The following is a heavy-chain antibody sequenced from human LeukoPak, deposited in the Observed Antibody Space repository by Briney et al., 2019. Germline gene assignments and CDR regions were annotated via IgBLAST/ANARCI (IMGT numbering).Heavy chain of an antibody. D-gene: IGHD3-22*01. V-gene: IGHV4-39*07. Sequence: SETLSLTCTVSGGSISSSFYYWGWIRQPPGKGLEWIGSVYYSGSTYYNPSLKSRVTISVDTSKNQFSLKLSSVTAADTAVYYCARDTPEVVVILNAFDIWGQGTMVTVSS. CDR3: ARDTPEVVVILNAFDI. CDR1: GGSISSSFYY. CDR2: VYYSGST. J-gene: IGHJ3*02.